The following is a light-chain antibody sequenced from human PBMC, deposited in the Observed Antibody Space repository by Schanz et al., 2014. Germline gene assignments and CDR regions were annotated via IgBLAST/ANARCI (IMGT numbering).Light chain of an antibody. CDR2: DVS. J-gene: IGLJ2*01. V-gene: IGLV2-14*01. Sequence: QSALTQPASVSGSPGQSITISCTGTSSDVGGYNYVSWYQQHPGKAPKLMIYDVSNRPSGVSNRFSGSKYGNTASLTISGLQAQDEAHYYCCTYAGTIPVVFGTGTKLTV. CDR3: CTYAGTIPVV. CDR1: SSDVGGYNY.